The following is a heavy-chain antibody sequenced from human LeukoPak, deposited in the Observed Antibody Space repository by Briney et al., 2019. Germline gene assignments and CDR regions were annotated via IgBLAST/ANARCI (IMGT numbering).Heavy chain of an antibody. CDR2: IYSGGST. Sequence: GGSLRLSCAASGFTISSNYMSWVRQAQGKGLEWDTVIYSGGSTYYADSVKGRFTISRDNSKNTLYLQMNSLRAEDTAVYYCARGRSIPPALYYFDYWGQGTLVTVSS. V-gene: IGHV3-53*01. J-gene: IGHJ4*02. D-gene: IGHD2-2*01. CDR1: GFTISSNY. CDR3: ARGRSIPPALYYFDY.